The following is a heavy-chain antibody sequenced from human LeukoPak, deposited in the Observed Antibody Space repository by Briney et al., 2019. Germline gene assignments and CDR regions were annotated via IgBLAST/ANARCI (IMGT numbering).Heavy chain of an antibody. CDR3: ARGYNWGSPTRNFYYLDV. V-gene: IGHV4-59*12. Sequence: PSETLSLTCTVSGGSISGYYWSWIRQPPGKGLEWIGYLYYSGSTNYNPSLKSRVTISVDTSKNQFSLKLRSVTAADTAVYYCARGYNWGSPTRNFYYLDVWGKGTTVTVSS. CDR2: LYYSGST. J-gene: IGHJ6*03. D-gene: IGHD7-27*01. CDR1: GGSISGYY.